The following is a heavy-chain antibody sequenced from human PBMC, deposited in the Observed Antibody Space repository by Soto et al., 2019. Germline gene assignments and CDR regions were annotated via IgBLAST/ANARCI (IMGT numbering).Heavy chain of an antibody. CDR2: IIPIFGTA. CDR1: GGTFSSYA. J-gene: IGHJ5*02. Sequence: QVQLVQSGAEVKKPGSSVKVSCKASGGTFSSYAISWVRQAPGQGLEWMGGIIPIFGTANYAQKFQGRVTITADXXTXTXXMELSSLRSEDTAVYYCARSWRMYSSSSTINWFDPWGQGTLVTVSS. CDR3: ARSWRMYSSSSTINWFDP. V-gene: IGHV1-69*12. D-gene: IGHD6-6*01.